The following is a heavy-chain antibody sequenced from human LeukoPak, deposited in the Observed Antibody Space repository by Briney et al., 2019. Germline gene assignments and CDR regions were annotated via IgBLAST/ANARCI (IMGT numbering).Heavy chain of an antibody. CDR2: SSPTGDIT. J-gene: IGHJ4*02. CDR3: ARVPDFVARPCDS. D-gene: IGHD3-16*02. V-gene: IGHV4-34*01. CDR1: GGSFSGNY. Sequence: SETLSLTCAVYGGSFSGNYWTLIRQTPGRGLEWIGESSPTGDITGYNPSLKGRATISVDSSKNQFSLRLTSVTAADTGVYYCARVPDFVARPCDSWGPGTLVTVSS.